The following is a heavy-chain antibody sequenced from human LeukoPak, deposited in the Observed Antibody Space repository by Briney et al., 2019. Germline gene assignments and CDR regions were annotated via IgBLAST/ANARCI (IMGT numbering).Heavy chain of an antibody. J-gene: IGHJ4*02. V-gene: IGHV3-7*01. CDR2: INQEGSEK. D-gene: IGHD1-26*01. CDR3: ARESDGRFFDY. CDR1: GLIFRSYW. Sequence: PGGSLRLSCEVSGLIFRSYWMSWVRQAPGKGLEWVANINQEGSEKYFEDSVKGRFTISRDNAKNSLHLQMNTLRAEDTAVYYCARESDGRFFDYWGQGTLVTVSS.